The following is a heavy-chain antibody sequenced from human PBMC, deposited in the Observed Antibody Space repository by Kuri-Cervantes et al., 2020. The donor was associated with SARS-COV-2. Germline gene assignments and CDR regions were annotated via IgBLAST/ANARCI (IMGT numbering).Heavy chain of an antibody. CDR3: ARPDSSGYYFDY. CDR2: ISYSGNT. D-gene: IGHD3-22*01. J-gene: IGHJ4*02. CDR1: GGSISSYY. V-gene: IGHV4-59*08. Sequence: ESLKISCTVSGGSISSYYWSWIRQPPGKGLEWIGYISYSGNTNYNPSLKSRVTISVDTSKNQFSLRLSSVTAADTAVYYCARPDSSGYYFDYWGQGTLVTVSS.